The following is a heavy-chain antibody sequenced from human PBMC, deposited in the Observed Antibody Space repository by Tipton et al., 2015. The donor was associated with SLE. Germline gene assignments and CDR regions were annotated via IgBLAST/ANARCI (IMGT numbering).Heavy chain of an antibody. CDR2: IYYSGST. V-gene: IGHV4-59*01. CDR3: ARERGDAFDI. D-gene: IGHD3-10*01. Sequence: TLSLTCTVSGGSISSYYWGWIRQPPGKGLEWIGYIYYSGSTNYNPSLKSRVTISVDTSKNQFPLKLSSVTAADTAVYYCARERGDAFDIRGQGTMVTVSS. J-gene: IGHJ3*02. CDR1: GGSISSYY.